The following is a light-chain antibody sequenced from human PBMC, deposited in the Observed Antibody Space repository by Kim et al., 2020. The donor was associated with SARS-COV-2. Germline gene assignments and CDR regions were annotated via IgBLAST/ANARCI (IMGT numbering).Light chain of an antibody. J-gene: IGKJ1*01. CDR2: GVS. CDR1: QSVSRY. Sequence: LSPGERATLSCRASQSVSRYLAWYQQKPGQGPRLLIFGVSSRTTGIPDRFSGSGSGTDFTLTISRLEPEDFAVYYCQEYGSSPRTFGQGTRVEIK. V-gene: IGKV3-20*01. CDR3: QEYGSSPRT.